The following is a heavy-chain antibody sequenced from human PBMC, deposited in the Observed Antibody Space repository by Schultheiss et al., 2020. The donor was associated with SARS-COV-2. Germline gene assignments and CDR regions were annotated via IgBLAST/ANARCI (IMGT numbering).Heavy chain of an antibody. J-gene: IGHJ4*02. CDR1: GFTFSDYY. V-gene: IGHV3-11*01. Sequence: GESLKISCAASGFTFSDYYMSWIRQAPGKGLEWVSYISSSGSTIYYADSVKGRFTISRDNAKNSLYLQMNSLRAEDTAVYYCAKQGMITFGGVIDFDYWGQGTLVTVSS. CDR2: ISSSGSTI. CDR3: AKQGMITFGGVIDFDY. D-gene: IGHD3-16*02.